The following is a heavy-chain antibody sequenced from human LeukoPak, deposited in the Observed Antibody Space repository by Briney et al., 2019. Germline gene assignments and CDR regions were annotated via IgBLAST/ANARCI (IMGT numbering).Heavy chain of an antibody. D-gene: IGHD6-13*01. CDR3: ARDARRLSSSWYQVYFDY. J-gene: IGHJ4*02. CDR2: TNRRGDIT. Sequence: PGGSLRLSCAASGYTFGDYGMSWVRQVPGKGLEWVSGTNRRGDITGYADSVKGRFTISRDNAKNSLYLQMNSLRAEDTALYYCARDARRLSSSWYQVYFDYWGQGTLVTVSS. V-gene: IGHV3-20*04. CDR1: GYTFGDYG.